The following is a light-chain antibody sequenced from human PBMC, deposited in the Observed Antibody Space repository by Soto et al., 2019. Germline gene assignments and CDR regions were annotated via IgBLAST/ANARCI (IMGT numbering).Light chain of an antibody. Sequence: HSALTQPRSVSGSPGPSVTISCTGTSSHVGGYNYVSWYQEHPGRAPKLMIYDVSIRPSGVPDRFSGSKSGNTASLTISGLLAEDEADYYCCSYAGTYSSFVFGSGTKVTVL. J-gene: IGLJ1*01. V-gene: IGLV2-11*01. CDR2: DVS. CDR3: CSYAGTYSSFV. CDR1: SSHVGGYNY.